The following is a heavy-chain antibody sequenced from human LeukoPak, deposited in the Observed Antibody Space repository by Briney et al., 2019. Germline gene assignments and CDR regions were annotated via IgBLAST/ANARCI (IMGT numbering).Heavy chain of an antibody. CDR2: INHSGST. J-gene: IGHJ3*02. CDR3: ASATLYYDYVWGPTRDAFDI. CDR1: GGSCSGYY. D-gene: IGHD3-16*01. V-gene: IGHV4-34*01. Sequence: SETLSRTCAVYGGSCSGYYWSWIRQPPGKGLEWFGDINHSGSTNYNPSLKSRVTISVDTSKNQFSLKLSSVTAADTAVYYCASATLYYDYVWGPTRDAFDIWGQGTMVTVSS.